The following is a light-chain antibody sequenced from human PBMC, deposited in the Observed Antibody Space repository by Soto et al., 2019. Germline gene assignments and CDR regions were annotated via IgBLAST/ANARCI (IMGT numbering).Light chain of an antibody. CDR2: GAS. Sequence: AIQMTQSPSSLSASVGDRVTITCRSSQDISTELGWYQQRPGKAPNLLIYGASTLQTGVPSRFSGSGSGTDFFLTISSLQPEDVATYFCLQDYNYPRTFGQGTKLQIK. CDR1: QDISTE. J-gene: IGKJ2*01. CDR3: LQDYNYPRT. V-gene: IGKV1-6*01.